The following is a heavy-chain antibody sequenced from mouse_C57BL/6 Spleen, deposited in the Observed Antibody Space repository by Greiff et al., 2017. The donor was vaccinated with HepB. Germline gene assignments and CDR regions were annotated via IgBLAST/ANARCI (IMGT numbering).Heavy chain of an antibody. CDR2: IYPRSGNT. D-gene: IGHD1-1*01. V-gene: IGHV1-81*01. Sequence: VQLQQSGAELARPGASVKLSCKASGYTFTSYGISWVKQRTGQGLEWIGEIYPRSGNTYYNEKFKGKATLTADKSSSTAYMELRSLTSEDSAVYFCAVCSYYYGSSFYWYFDVWGTGTTVTVSS. CDR3: AVCSYYYGSSFYWYFDV. CDR1: GYTFTSYG. J-gene: IGHJ1*03.